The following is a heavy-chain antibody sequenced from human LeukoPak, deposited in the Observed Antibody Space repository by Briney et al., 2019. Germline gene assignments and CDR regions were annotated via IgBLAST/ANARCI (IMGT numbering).Heavy chain of an antibody. V-gene: IGHV3-30*02. Sequence: PGGSLRLSCAASGVTFSDFAMHWVRQAPGKGLEWVAYIRSDASNTYYADSVKGRFTISRDISKNTLYLQMSSLTAEDTAVYYCAKGGTRGTYYFDYWGQGALVTVS. J-gene: IGHJ4*02. D-gene: IGHD1-1*01. CDR1: GVTFSDFA. CDR3: AKGGTRGTYYFDY. CDR2: IRSDASNT.